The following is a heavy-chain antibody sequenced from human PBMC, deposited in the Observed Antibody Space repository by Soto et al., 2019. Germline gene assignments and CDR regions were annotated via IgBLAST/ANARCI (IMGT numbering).Heavy chain of an antibody. CDR1: GFTLSDHY. J-gene: IGHJ4*02. CDR2: TKNKANRYTT. D-gene: IGHD1-26*01. Sequence: GGSLRLSCAASGFTLSDHYMDWVRQAPGKGLEWVGRTKNKANRYTTEYAASVNGRFTISRDDSKNSLYLQMNSLKTEDTAVYYCARWVSGSHENWGQGTMVIVSS. V-gene: IGHV3-72*01. CDR3: ARWVSGSHEN.